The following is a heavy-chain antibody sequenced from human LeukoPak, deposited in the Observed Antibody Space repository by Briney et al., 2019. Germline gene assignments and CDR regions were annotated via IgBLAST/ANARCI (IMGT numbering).Heavy chain of an antibody. CDR2: FTSDGNSM. V-gene: IGHV3-74*01. CDR1: GFTLSSYT. D-gene: IGHD1-26*01. J-gene: IGHJ4*02. CDR3: ARAQVGTPTDC. Sequence: PGESLRLSCAASGFTLSSYTMYWVRHAPGRGLVWVARFTSDGNSMTYADFVKGRFTVSRDIAKNTLYLQMNSLRAEDTAVYYCARAQVGTPTDCWGQGTLVTVSS.